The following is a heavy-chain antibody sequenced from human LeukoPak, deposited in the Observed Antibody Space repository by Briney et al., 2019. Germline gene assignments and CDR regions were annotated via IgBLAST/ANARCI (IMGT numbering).Heavy chain of an antibody. Sequence: PGGSLRLSCVVPGFTFSSHSMHWVRQAPGKGLEWVSSISGSSSYIFYADSVKGRFTVSRDNAKYSLYLQMNSLGVEDTAVYYCANWAGYDSSGYYFTGPFDYWGQGTLVTVSS. CDR3: ANWAGYDSSGYYFTGPFDY. V-gene: IGHV3-21*01. CDR1: GFTFSSHS. J-gene: IGHJ4*02. D-gene: IGHD3-22*01. CDR2: ISGSSSYI.